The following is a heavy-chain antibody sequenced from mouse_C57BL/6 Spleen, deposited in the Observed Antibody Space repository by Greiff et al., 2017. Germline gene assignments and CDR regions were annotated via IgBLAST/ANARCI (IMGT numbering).Heavy chain of an antibody. J-gene: IGHJ2*01. Sequence: VQLQQSGAELAKPGASVKLSCKASGYTFTSYWMHWVKQRPGQGLEWIGYINPSSGYTKYNQKFKDKATLTADKSSSTAYMQLSSLTYEDSAVYYCASGYGSSWDYFDYWGQGTTLTVSS. CDR2: INPSSGYT. CDR1: GYTFTSYW. D-gene: IGHD1-1*01. CDR3: ASGYGSSWDYFDY. V-gene: IGHV1-7*01.